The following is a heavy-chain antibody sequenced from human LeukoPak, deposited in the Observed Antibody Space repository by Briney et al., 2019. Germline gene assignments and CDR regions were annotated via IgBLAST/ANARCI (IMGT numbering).Heavy chain of an antibody. Sequence: ASVKVSCKASGYTFTSYAMNWVRQAPGQGLEWMGWINTNTGNPTYAQGFTGRFVFSLDTSVSTAYLQISSLKAEDTAVYYCVRSDQLLVPKYNWFDPWGQGTLVTVSS. J-gene: IGHJ5*02. CDR2: INTNTGNP. D-gene: IGHD2-2*01. V-gene: IGHV7-4-1*02. CDR3: VRSDQLLVPKYNWFDP. CDR1: GYTFTSYA.